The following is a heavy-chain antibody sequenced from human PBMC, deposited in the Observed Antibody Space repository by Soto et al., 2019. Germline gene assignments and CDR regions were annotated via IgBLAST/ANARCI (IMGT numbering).Heavy chain of an antibody. Sequence: LSLTCTVSGGSISSGDYYWSWIRQPPGKGLEWIGYIYYSGSTYYNPSLKSRVTISVDTSKNQFSLKLSSVTAADTAVYYCARDRVEVVAATPTNWFDPWGQGTLVTVSS. V-gene: IGHV4-30-4*01. CDR1: GGSISSGDYY. J-gene: IGHJ5*02. CDR2: IYYSGST. CDR3: ARDRVEVVAATPTNWFDP. D-gene: IGHD2-15*01.